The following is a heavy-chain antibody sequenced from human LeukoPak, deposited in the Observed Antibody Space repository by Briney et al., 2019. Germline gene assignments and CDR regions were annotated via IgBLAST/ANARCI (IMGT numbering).Heavy chain of an antibody. D-gene: IGHD2-2*02. Sequence: SETLSLTCAVYGGSFSGYYWSWIRQPPGKGLEWIGEINHSGSTNYNPSLKSRVTISVDTSKNQFSLKLSSVTAADTAVYYCARTGSLGYCSSTSCYRPPRSNWFDPWGQGTLVTVSS. CDR3: ARTGSLGYCSSTSCYRPPRSNWFDP. CDR1: GGSFSGYY. V-gene: IGHV4-34*01. J-gene: IGHJ5*02. CDR2: INHSGST.